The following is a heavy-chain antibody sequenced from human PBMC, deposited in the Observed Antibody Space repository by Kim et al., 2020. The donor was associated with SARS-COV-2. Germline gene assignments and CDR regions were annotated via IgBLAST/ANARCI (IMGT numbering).Heavy chain of an antibody. CDR3: AKDIGYGENCFDY. J-gene: IGHJ4*02. Sequence: GYADSVKGRFTMSRDNAKNSLYLQMNSLRAEDTALYYCAKDIGYGENCFDYWGQGTLVTVSS. D-gene: IGHD4-17*01. V-gene: IGHV3-9*01.